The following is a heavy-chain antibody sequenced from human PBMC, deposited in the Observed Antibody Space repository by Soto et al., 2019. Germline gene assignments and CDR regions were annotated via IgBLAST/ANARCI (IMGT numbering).Heavy chain of an antibody. Sequence: GGSLRLSCAASGFTFSDHYMDWVRQAPGKGLEWVGRTRNKANSYTTEYAASVKGRFTISRDDSKNSLYLQMNSLKTEDTAVYYCALGYSGYDYYYWGQGTLVTGSS. J-gene: IGHJ4*02. D-gene: IGHD5-12*01. V-gene: IGHV3-72*01. CDR2: TRNKANSYTT. CDR1: GFTFSDHY. CDR3: ALGYSGYDYYY.